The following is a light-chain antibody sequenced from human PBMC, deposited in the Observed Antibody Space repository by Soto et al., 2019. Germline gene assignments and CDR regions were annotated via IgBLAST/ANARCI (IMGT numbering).Light chain of an antibody. CDR2: GAS. CDR3: QQYNIWPPT. J-gene: IGKJ5*01. Sequence: ELVITPSPAPLSVSPGERATLSCRASQSVSSDLAWYQQKPGQAPRLLIYGASTRAIGIPARFSGSGSGTEFTLTISSLQSEDFAVYYCQQYNIWPPTFCHRTRPEI. CDR1: QSVSSD. V-gene: IGKV3-15*01.